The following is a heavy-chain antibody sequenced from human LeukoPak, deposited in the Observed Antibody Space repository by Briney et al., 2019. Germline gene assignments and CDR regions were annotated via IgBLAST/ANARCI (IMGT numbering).Heavy chain of an antibody. Sequence: GASVKVSCKASGYTFTGYYMNWVRQAPGQGLEWMGWINPNSGGTNYAQKFQGRGTMTRDTSISTAYMELSRLTSDDTAVYYCARDLVPSMVRGINFDYWGQGTLVTVSS. CDR2: INPNSGGT. CDR3: ARDLVPSMVRGINFDY. D-gene: IGHD3-10*01. CDR1: GYTFTGYY. J-gene: IGHJ4*02. V-gene: IGHV1-2*02.